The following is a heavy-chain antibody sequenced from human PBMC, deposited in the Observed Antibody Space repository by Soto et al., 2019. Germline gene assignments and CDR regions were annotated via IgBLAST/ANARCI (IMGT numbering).Heavy chain of an antibody. CDR3: ATRGFTGQFDD. CDR1: GFTFSSYG. V-gene: IGHV3-30*03. J-gene: IGHJ4*02. Sequence: QVQLVESGGGVVQTGRSLRLSCAASGFTFSSYGMHWVRQAPGKGLEWVAVISHDGSNKYYADSVKGRFTISRDNSKNTLYLQMNSLRVEDTAVYYCATRGFTGQFDDWGQGTLVTVSS. D-gene: IGHD3-16*01. CDR2: ISHDGSNK.